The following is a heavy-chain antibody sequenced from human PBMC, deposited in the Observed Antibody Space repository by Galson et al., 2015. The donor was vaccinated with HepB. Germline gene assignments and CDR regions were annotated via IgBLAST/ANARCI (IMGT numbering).Heavy chain of an antibody. Sequence: SVKVSCKASGYTFTSYAMHWVRQAPGQRLEWMGWINAGNGNAKYSQKFQGRVTITRDTSASTAYMELSSLRSEDTAVYYCAREWGKNYYGSGSSWAAGMDVWGQGTTVTVSS. CDR1: GYTFTSYA. J-gene: IGHJ6*02. CDR3: AREWGKNYYGSGSSWAAGMDV. D-gene: IGHD3-10*01. CDR2: INAGNGNA. V-gene: IGHV1-3*01.